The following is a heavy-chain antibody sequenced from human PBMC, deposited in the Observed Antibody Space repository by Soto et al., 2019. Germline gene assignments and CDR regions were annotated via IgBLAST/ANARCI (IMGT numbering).Heavy chain of an antibody. V-gene: IGHV4-30-4*01. J-gene: IGHJ5*02. CDR1: GVSIRSGDYY. CDR3: ARAPAFPRTQNWCDP. CDR2: IYHSGPT. Sequence: QVQLQESGPGLVKPSQTLSLTCTVSGVSIRSGDYYWSWIRQPPGKGLELIGYIYHSGPTYHNPSLKRQVTISLDTSKNQFSLKLNSVIAADTAVYYCARAPAFPRTQNWCDPWGQGNLVTVSS. D-gene: IGHD2-2*01.